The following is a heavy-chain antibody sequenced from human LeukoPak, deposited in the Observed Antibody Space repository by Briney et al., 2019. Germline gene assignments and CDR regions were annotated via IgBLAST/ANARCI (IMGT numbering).Heavy chain of an antibody. J-gene: IGHJ4*02. Sequence: SVKVSCKASGGTFSSYAISWVRQAPGQGLEWMGGIIPIFGTANYAQKFQGRVTITADESTSTAYMEPSSLRSEDTAVYYCARHPRITIFGVVIQTYFVYWGQGTLVTVSS. CDR2: IIPIFGTA. CDR1: GGTFSSYA. V-gene: IGHV1-69*13. D-gene: IGHD3-3*01. CDR3: ARHPRITIFGVVIQTYFVY.